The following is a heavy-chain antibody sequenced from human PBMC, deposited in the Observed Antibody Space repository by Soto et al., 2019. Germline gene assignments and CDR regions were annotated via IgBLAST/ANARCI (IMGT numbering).Heavy chain of an antibody. J-gene: IGHJ3*02. Sequence: LGESLKISCKGSGYSFTNYFITWVRQMPGKGLEWMGRIDPSDSYTTYSPSFQGQVTISADHALSTTYLQWDTLKPSDTAIYFCASDSNCDGGNCPMGGFDMWGQGTMVTVSS. CDR1: GYSFTNYF. V-gene: IGHV5-10-1*01. D-gene: IGHD2-15*01. CDR3: ASDSNCDGGNCPMGGFDM. CDR2: IDPSDSYT.